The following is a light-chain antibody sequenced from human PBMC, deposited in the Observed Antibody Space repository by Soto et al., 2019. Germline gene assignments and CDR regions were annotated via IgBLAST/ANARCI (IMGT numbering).Light chain of an antibody. J-gene: IGLJ2*01. CDR2: VNT. Sequence: QSVLTQPPSVSGAPGQRVTISCTGSNSNIGAGYDVNWYQHFPGTAPKLLIYVNTNRPSGVPDRFSGSKSGSSTSLAITGLQSEDEADYYCCSYAGSYSVVFGGGTKVTVL. CDR1: NSNIGAGYD. V-gene: IGLV1-40*01. CDR3: CSYAGSYSVV.